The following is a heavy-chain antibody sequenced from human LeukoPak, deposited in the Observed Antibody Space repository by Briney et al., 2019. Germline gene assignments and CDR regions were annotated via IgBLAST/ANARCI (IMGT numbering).Heavy chain of an antibody. Sequence: PGESLKISCKGSGYSFTSYWIGWVRQMPGKGLEWMGIIYPGDSDTRYSPSFQGQVTISADKSISTAYLQWSSLKASDTAMYYCARHPFYYGSGSNWFDPWGQGTLVTVSS. CDR2: IYPGDSDT. J-gene: IGHJ5*02. D-gene: IGHD3-10*01. CDR3: ARHPFYYGSGSNWFDP. CDR1: GYSFTSYW. V-gene: IGHV5-51*01.